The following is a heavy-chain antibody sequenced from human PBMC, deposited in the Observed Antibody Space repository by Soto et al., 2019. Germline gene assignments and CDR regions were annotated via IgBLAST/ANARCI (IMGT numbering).Heavy chain of an antibody. CDR2: ISPYNDYT. CDR3: ARWGGYDNSWGKLSHSGFDV. J-gene: IGHJ6*02. Sequence: QVQLVQSAAEVKKPGASVKVSCKASGYTFIRYGITWVRQAPGQGLEWMGWISPYNDYTIYAQKLQGRVTMTTGTSSIIVQMDCRGLKSHGKAVSYWARWGGYDNSWGKLSHSGFDVWGQGTSVTVSS. D-gene: IGHD3-16*01. V-gene: IGHV1-18*01. CDR1: GYTFIRYG.